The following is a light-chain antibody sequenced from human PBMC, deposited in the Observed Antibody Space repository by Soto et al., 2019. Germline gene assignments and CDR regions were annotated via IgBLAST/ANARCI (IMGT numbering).Light chain of an antibody. V-gene: IGLV1-40*01. CDR2: GNN. CDR3: QSSDTSLSAAV. CDR1: SSNIGVGYD. J-gene: IGLJ2*01. Sequence: QSVLTQPPSVSGTPGQRVTISCTGSSSNIGVGYDVLWYQLLPGTPPQLLIYGNNNRPSGVPARFSVSTSGTSASLAITGLQAEDEADYYCQSSDTSLSAAVFGGGTKLTVL.